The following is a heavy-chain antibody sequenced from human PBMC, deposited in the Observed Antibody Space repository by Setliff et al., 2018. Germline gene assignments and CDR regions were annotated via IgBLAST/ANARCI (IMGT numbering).Heavy chain of an antibody. CDR3: VRDRTAYSYGLDV. V-gene: IGHV4-59*01. CDR2: IYHNGNT. D-gene: IGHD5-18*01. J-gene: IGHJ6*02. Sequence: SETLSLTCTVSGGSISPYFWSWIRQPPGKGLEWIGYIYHNGNTNFNPSLKTRLTMSVDTSKNQFALNLRSVTAADTAVYYCVRDRTAYSYGLDVWAQGTTVTVSS. CDR1: GGSISPYF.